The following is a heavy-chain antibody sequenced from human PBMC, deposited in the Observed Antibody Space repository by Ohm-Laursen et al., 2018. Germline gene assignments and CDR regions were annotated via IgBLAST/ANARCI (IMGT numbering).Heavy chain of an antibody. CDR2: INPNTGVT. D-gene: IGHD1-14*01. V-gene: IGHV1-2*02. J-gene: IGHJ4*01. Sequence: ASVTASCKASEYRFIGYYIHWVRQAPGQGLEWMGWINPNTGVTDSAQKFQDRVTLTRDTSISTAYMELRTLTYEDSPVNSWAGVPPAQRESGRPARHWGQGTLVTASS. CDR1: EYRFIGYY. CDR3: AGVPPAQRESGRPARH.